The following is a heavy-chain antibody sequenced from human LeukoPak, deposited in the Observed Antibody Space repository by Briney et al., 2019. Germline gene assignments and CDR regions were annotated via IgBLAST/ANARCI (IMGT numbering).Heavy chain of an antibody. D-gene: IGHD1-26*01. CDR3: ARDEWGDAFDI. J-gene: IGHJ3*02. V-gene: IGHV3-21*01. Sequence: KTGGSLRLSCAASGFTFSSYSMNWVRQAPGKGLEWVSSISSSSSYIHSADSVSGRFTISRDNAKNSLFLQMNSLRAEDTAVYYCARDEWGDAFDIWGQGTMVTVFS. CDR1: GFTFSSYS. CDR2: ISSSSSYI.